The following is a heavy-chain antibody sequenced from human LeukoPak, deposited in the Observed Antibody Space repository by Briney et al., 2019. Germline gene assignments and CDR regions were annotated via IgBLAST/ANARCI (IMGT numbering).Heavy chain of an antibody. CDR3: ARDGPSTFDP. CDR2: IYYSGST. V-gene: IGHV4-59*01. Sequence: SETPSLTCTVSGGSISSYYWSWIRQPPGKGLEWIGYIYYSGSTNYNPSLKSRVTISVDTSKNQFSLKLSSVTAADTAVYYCARDGPSTFDPWGQGTLVTVSS. CDR1: GGSISSYY. J-gene: IGHJ5*02. D-gene: IGHD2-2*01.